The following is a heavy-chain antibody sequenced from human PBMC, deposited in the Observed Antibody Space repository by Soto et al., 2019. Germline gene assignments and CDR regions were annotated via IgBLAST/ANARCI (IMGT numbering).Heavy chain of an antibody. CDR2: INHSGST. J-gene: IGHJ6*03. D-gene: IGHD3-3*01. Sequence: SETLSLTCAVYGGSFSGYYWSWIRQPPGKGLEWIGEINHSGSTNYNPSLKSRVTISVDTSKNQFSLKLSSVTAADTAVYYCARGRIKRNFWSGYQTKPTYYYYMDVWGKGTTVTVSS. CDR3: ARGRIKRNFWSGYQTKPTYYYYMDV. CDR1: GGSFSGYY. V-gene: IGHV4-34*01.